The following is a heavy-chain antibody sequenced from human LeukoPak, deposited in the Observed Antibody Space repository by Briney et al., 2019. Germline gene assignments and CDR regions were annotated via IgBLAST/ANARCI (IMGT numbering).Heavy chain of an antibody. CDR2: VYYSGST. CDR3: ARSHNTIFGVVIDS. D-gene: IGHD3-3*01. CDR1: GGSISSYY. J-gene: IGHJ5*01. Sequence: SETLSLTCTVSGGSISSYYWSWIRQPPGKGLEWIGYVYYSGSTNYNPSLKSRVTISVDTSKNQFSLKLSSVTAADTAVYYCARSHNTIFGVVIDSWGQGTLVTVSS. V-gene: IGHV4-59*01.